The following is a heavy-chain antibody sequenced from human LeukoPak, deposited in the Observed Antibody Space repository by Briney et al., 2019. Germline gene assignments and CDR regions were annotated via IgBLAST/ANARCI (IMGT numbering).Heavy chain of an antibody. D-gene: IGHD3-3*01. CDR2: IRYDGSNK. J-gene: IGHJ3*02. V-gene: IGHV3-30*02. Sequence: GGSLRLSCAASGFTFSSYGMHWVRQAPGKGLEWVAFIRYDGSNKYYADSVKGRFTISRDNSKNTLYLQMNSLRAEDTAVYYCAKVWIHAIDALDIWGQGTMVTVSS. CDR3: AKVWIHAIDALDI. CDR1: GFTFSSYG.